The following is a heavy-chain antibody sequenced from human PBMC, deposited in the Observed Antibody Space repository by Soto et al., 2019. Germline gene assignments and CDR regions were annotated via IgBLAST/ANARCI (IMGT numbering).Heavy chain of an antibody. Sequence: ASVKVSCKASGYTFTGYYMHWVRQALGQGLEWMGWINPNSGGTNYAQKFQGWVTMTRDTSISTAYMELSRLRSDDTAVYYCARSDSGIVGADLDYWGQGTLVTVPQ. J-gene: IGHJ4*02. D-gene: IGHD1-26*01. V-gene: IGHV1-2*04. CDR1: GYTFTGYY. CDR2: INPNSGGT. CDR3: ARSDSGIVGADLDY.